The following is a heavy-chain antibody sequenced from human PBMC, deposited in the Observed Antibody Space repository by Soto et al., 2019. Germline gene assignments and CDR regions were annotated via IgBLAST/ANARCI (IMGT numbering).Heavy chain of an antibody. D-gene: IGHD2-2*01. J-gene: IGHJ5*02. CDR2: IIPILGIA. CDR1: GGTFTSYT. Sequence: GVSVKVSCKASGGTFTSYTISWVRQAPGQGLEWMGRIIPILGIANYAQKFQGRVTITADKSTSTAYMELSSLRSEDTAVYYCARESVPAATFLHWFDPWGQGTLVTVSS. CDR3: ARESVPAATFLHWFDP. V-gene: IGHV1-69*04.